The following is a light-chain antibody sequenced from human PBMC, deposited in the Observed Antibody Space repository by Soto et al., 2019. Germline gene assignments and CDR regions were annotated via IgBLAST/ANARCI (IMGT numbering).Light chain of an antibody. CDR2: EVS. V-gene: IGLV2-8*01. J-gene: IGLJ1*01. Sequence: SDLAQPPSASGSPGQSVTISCNGTSSDVGGYNYVSWYQQHPGKAPKLMIYEVSKRPSGVPDRFSGSKSGNTASLTVSGLQAEDEADYYCSSYAGSKGVFGTGTKVTVL. CDR1: SSDVGGYNY. CDR3: SSYAGSKGV.